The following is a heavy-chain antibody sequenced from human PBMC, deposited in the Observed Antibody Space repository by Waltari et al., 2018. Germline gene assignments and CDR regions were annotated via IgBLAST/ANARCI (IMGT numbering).Heavy chain of an antibody. D-gene: IGHD2-21*01. CDR2: FSYNGNT. CDR3: ARGLGAIY. Sequence: QLQMQESGPGLVRPSETLSLTCAVSGGSITTITYFWGWIRQPPGKGLGWIGSFSYNGNTYYNPALKLPATISGDTSKIQVSLVLTSVTAADTAVYYCARGLGAIYWGHGTLVTVSS. J-gene: IGHJ4*01. CDR1: GGSITTITYF. V-gene: IGHV4-39*07.